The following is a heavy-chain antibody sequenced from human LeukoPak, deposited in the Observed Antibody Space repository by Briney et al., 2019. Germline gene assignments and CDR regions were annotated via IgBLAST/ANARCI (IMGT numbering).Heavy chain of an antibody. CDR1: GFTFSSYA. CDR3: AKDDRRRGKYYFDY. CDR2: ISGSGGST. J-gene: IGHJ4*02. D-gene: IGHD3-16*02. Sequence: EGSLRLSCAASGFTFSSYAMSWVRQAPGKGLEWVSGISGSGGSTYYADSVKGRFTISRDNSKNTLYLQMNSLRAEDTAVYYCAKDDRRRGKYYFDYWGQGTLVTVSS. V-gene: IGHV3-23*01.